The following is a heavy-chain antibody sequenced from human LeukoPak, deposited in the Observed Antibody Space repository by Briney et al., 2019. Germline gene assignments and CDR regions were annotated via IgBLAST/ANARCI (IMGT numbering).Heavy chain of an antibody. CDR3: ARVGYSYGSAYFDY. D-gene: IGHD5-18*01. CDR1: GGSITSNSFY. CDR2: IYYTGST. J-gene: IGHJ4*02. Sequence: PSKTLSLTCSVSGGSITSNSFYWSWVRQPAGKGLEWIGRIYYTGSTNYNPSLKSRVTLSVDTSKNQFSLRLNSVTAADTAVYYCARVGYSYGSAYFDYWGQGTLVTVSS. V-gene: IGHV4-61*02.